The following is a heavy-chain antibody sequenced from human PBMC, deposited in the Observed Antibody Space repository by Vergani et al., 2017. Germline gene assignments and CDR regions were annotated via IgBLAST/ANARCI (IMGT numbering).Heavy chain of an antibody. CDR2: IYYSGST. CDR3: ARGTSKVSEWLYYYYYYMDV. D-gene: IGHD3-3*01. V-gene: IGHV4-31*03. CDR1: GGSISSGGYY. J-gene: IGHJ6*03. Sequence: QVQLQESGPGLVKPSQTLSLTCTVSGGSISSGGYYWSWIRQHPGKGLEWIGYIYYSGSTYYNPSLKSRVTISVDTSKNQFSLKLSSVTAADTAVYYCARGTSKVSEWLYYYYYYMDVWGKGTTVTVSS.